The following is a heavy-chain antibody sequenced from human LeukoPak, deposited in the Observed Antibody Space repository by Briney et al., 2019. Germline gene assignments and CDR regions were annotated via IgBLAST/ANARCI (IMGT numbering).Heavy chain of an antibody. Sequence: SETLSLTCTVSRGSVSSHYWSWIRQSPGKGLEWIGYIYYSGSTNYNPSLKSRVTISLDTSKDQFSLKLSSVTAADTAVYYCARDHGSGWLQYFDYWGQGTLVTVSS. CDR1: RGSVSSHY. D-gene: IGHD6-19*01. CDR2: IYYSGST. J-gene: IGHJ4*02. V-gene: IGHV4-59*02. CDR3: ARDHGSGWLQYFDY.